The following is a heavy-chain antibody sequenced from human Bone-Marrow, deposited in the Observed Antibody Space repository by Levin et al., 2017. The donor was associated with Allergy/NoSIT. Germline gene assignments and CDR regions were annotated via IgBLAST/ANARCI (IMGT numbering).Heavy chain of an antibody. Sequence: PSETLSLTCTVSGGSISSYYWSWIRQPPGKGLEWIGYIYYSGSTNYNPSLKSRVTISVDTSKNQFSLKLSSVTAADTAVYYCARGGGQWLVVADYWGQGTLVTVSS. J-gene: IGHJ4*02. CDR2: IYYSGST. D-gene: IGHD6-19*01. CDR3: ARGGGQWLVVADY. V-gene: IGHV4-59*01. CDR1: GGSISSYY.